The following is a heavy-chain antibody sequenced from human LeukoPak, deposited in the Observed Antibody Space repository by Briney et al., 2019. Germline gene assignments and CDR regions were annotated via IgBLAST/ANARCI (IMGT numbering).Heavy chain of an antibody. CDR1: GFTFSSYS. CDR3: ARDDLRGDYYMDV. V-gene: IGHV3-21*01. Sequence: GGSLRLSCAASGFTFSSYSMNWVRQAPGKGLEWVSSISSSSSYIYYADSVKGRFTISRDNAKNSLYLQMNSLRAEDTAVYYCARDDLRGDYYMDVWGKGTTVTVSS. CDR2: ISSSSSYI. J-gene: IGHJ6*03.